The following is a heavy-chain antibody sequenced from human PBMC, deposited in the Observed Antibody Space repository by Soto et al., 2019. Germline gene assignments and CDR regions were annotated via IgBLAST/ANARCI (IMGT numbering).Heavy chain of an antibody. CDR1: GASITGSSY. D-gene: IGHD2-8*02. CDR3: ARGMTPPGAPAWYYFDS. CDR2: FSLSGTT. Sequence: QVQLQESGPGLMKPSETLSLTCTVSGASITGSSYWSWIRQPAGKGLEWIGRFSLSGTTNYNPSLRSRDTTSADVSKNQFSLRLTSVSAADTALYYCARGMTPPGAPAWYYFDSWGQGTLVTVSS. V-gene: IGHV4-4*07. J-gene: IGHJ4*02.